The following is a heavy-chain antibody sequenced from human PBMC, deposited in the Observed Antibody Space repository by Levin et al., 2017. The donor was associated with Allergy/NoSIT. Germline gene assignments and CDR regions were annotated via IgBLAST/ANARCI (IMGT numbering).Heavy chain of an antibody. CDR1: GGSFSGYY. D-gene: IGHD3-10*01. Sequence: GSLRLSCAVYGGSFSGYYWSWIRQPPGKGLEWIGEINHSGSTNYNPSLKSRVTISVDTSKNQFSLKLSSVTAADTAVYYCARARGFYGSGSYAYWGQGTLVTVSS. J-gene: IGHJ4*02. V-gene: IGHV4-34*01. CDR2: INHSGST. CDR3: ARARGFYGSGSYAY.